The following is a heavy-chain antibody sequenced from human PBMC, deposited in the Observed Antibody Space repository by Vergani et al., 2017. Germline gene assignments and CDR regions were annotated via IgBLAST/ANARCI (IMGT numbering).Heavy chain of an antibody. CDR3: TTDPPVQLEIIDY. CDR2: IKSKTDGGTT. Sequence: EVQLVESGGGLVKPGGSLRLSCAASGFTFSNAWMSWVRQAPGKGLEWVGRIKSKTDGGTTDYAAPVKGRFTISRDDSKSTLYLQMNSLKTEDTAVYYCTTDPPVQLEIIDYWGQGTLVTVSS. CDR1: GFTFSNAW. D-gene: IGHD1-1*01. V-gene: IGHV3-15*01. J-gene: IGHJ4*02.